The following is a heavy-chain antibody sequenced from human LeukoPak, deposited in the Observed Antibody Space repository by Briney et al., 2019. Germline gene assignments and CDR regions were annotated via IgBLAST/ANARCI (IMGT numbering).Heavy chain of an antibody. CDR1: GFTFSNYW. CDR2: IKQDGSEK. Sequence: PGGSLRLSCAASGFTFSNYWMSWVRQAPGKGLEWVANIKQDGSEKYYVDSVKGRFTVSRDNAKNSLYLQMNSLRAEDTAIYYCARDLGYYRADYWGQGILVTVSS. CDR3: ARDLGYYRADY. J-gene: IGHJ4*02. D-gene: IGHD1-26*01. V-gene: IGHV3-7*01.